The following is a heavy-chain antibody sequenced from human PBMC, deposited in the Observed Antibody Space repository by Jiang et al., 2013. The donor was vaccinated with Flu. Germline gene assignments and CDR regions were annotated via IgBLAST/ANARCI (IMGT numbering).Heavy chain of an antibody. CDR3: ATLVAGDFDY. CDR2: IDINTGDP. V-gene: IGHV7-4-1*02. CDR1: GYSLSRHH. J-gene: IGHJ4*02. Sequence: QSGSELKKPGASVKVSCKASGYSLSRHHINWVRQAPGQGLEWMGWIDINTGDPAYAQGFTGRYVFSLDTSINTAYLQINSLKAEDTAFYYCATLVAGDFDYWGPGNPGHRLL. D-gene: IGHD3-10*01.